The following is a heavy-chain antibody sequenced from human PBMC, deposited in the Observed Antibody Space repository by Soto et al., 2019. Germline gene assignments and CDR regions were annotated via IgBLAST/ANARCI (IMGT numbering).Heavy chain of an antibody. CDR3: TRDAGGSGSSDFYHYGMDV. CDR2: IYSGGPT. Sequence: EVQLVASGGGLIQPGGSLRISCGASGFTVSSNYMSWFRQAPGKGLEWLSNIYSGGPTNYAGSVKGRFTISRDNSKNTLYLQMNNLRVEDTAVYYCTRDAGGSGSSDFYHYGMDVWGQGTTVTVAS. CDR1: GFTVSSNY. J-gene: IGHJ6*02. V-gene: IGHV3-53*01. D-gene: IGHD3-10*01.